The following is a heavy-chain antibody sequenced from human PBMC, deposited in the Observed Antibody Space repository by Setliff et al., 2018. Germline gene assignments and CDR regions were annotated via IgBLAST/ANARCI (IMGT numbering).Heavy chain of an antibody. CDR1: GYSFTDYE. CDR2: ISAHTGNT. J-gene: IGHJ1*01. Sequence: ASVKVSCKTSGYSFTDYEIAWVRQAPGQGLEWMGWISAHTGNTYSGQKLHDRLTLTTDTSTNTAYMELRSLGSDDTAVYYCSRLVRFCTRVACQTLSGGEFWGQGTLVTVSS. D-gene: IGHD2-8*01. V-gene: IGHV1-18*01. CDR3: SRLVRFCTRVACQTLSGGEF.